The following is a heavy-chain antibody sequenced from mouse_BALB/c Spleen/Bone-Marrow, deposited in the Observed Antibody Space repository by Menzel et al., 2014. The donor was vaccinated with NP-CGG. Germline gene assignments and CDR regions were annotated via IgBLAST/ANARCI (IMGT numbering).Heavy chain of an antibody. CDR1: GFSIKNTY. Sequence: VQLKQSGAELVKPGASVKLSCTASGFSIKNTYIHWVKQRPEQGLEWIGRIDPANVNTKYDPKFQGKATITADTSSNTAYLQLSSLTSEDTAVYYCATYYYGSSLFAYWGQGTLVTVSA. V-gene: IGHV14-3*02. CDR2: IDPANVNT. CDR3: ATYYYGSSLFAY. J-gene: IGHJ3*01. D-gene: IGHD1-1*01.